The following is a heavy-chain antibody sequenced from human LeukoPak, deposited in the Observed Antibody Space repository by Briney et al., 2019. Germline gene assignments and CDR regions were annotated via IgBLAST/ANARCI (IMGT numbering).Heavy chain of an antibody. CDR2: INTDGSST. CDR3: ARGRHLYSYAYDYYMDV. CDR1: GFTFSSYW. J-gene: IGHJ6*03. Sequence: PGGSLRLSCAASGFTFSSYWMHWVRQAPGKGLVWVSRINTDGSSTNYADSVKGRFTISRDNAKNTLYLQVDSLGAEDTAVYYCARGRHLYSYAYDYYMDVWGKGTTVTISS. D-gene: IGHD5-18*01. V-gene: IGHV3-74*01.